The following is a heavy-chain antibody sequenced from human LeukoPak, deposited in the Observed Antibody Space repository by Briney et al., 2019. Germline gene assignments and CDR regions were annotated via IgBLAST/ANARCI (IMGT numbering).Heavy chain of an antibody. Sequence: PSETLSLTCTVSGYSISSGYYWGWIRQPPGKGLEWIGSIYHSGSTYYNPSLKSRVTISVDTSKNQFSLKLSSVTAADTAVYYCARLPLDLYDILTGSRVGAFDIWGQGTMVTVSS. CDR1: GYSISSGYY. D-gene: IGHD3-9*01. J-gene: IGHJ3*02. V-gene: IGHV4-38-2*02. CDR3: ARLPLDLYDILTGSRVGAFDI. CDR2: IYHSGST.